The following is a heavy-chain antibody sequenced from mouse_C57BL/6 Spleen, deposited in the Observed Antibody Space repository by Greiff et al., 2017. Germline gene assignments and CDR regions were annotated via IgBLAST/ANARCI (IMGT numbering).Heavy chain of an antibody. CDR1: GFTFNTYA. V-gene: IGHV10-3*01. CDR2: IRSKSSNYAT. J-gene: IGHJ1*03. D-gene: IGHD1-1*01. CDR3: VRDRWVYGSTNWYFDV. Sequence: GGGLVQPKGSLKLSCAASGFTFNTYAMHWVRQAPGKGLEWVARIRSKSSNYATYYADSVKDRFTISRDDSQSMLYLQMNNLKTEDTAMYYCVRDRWVYGSTNWYFDVWGTGTTVTVSS.